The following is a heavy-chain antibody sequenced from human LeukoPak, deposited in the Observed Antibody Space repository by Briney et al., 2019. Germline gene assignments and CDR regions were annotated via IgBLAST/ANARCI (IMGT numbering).Heavy chain of an antibody. V-gene: IGHV1-69*13. J-gene: IGHJ4*02. Sequence: SVKVSCKASGGTFSSYAFSWVRLAPGQGLEWMGGIIPIVGTTNYAQMFQGRVTITADESTSTAYMELSSLRSEDTAVYYCARGGYYYDSSGYSHLPDYWGQGTLVTVSA. D-gene: IGHD3-22*01. CDR2: IIPIVGTT. CDR1: GGTFSSYA. CDR3: ARGGYYYDSSGYSHLPDY.